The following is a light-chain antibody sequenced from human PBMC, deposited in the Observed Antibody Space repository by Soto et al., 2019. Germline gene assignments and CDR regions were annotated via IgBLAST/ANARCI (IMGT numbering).Light chain of an antibody. V-gene: IGKV3-15*01. CDR2: GAS. CDR1: QSVSSN. Sequence: EIVMTQSPATLSVSPGERATLSCRASQSVSSNLAWYQQKPGQAPRLLIYGASTRATGIPARFSGSGSGTEFTLTISSLQSEDFAVYYGQQYNNWPSTFGQGTRLEIK. J-gene: IGKJ5*01. CDR3: QQYNNWPST.